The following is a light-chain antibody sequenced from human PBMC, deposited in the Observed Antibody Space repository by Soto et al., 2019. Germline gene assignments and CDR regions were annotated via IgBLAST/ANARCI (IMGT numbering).Light chain of an antibody. CDR3: QQYGSSPIT. J-gene: IGKJ5*01. CDR2: GAS. V-gene: IGKV3-20*01. Sequence: EIVMTQSPATLSVSQGERSTLSCRASQSVSSNYLAWYQQKPGQAPRLLMYGASSRATGIPDRFSGSGSVTDFTLTISRLEPEDFALYYCQQYGSSPITFGQGTRLEIK. CDR1: QSVSSNY.